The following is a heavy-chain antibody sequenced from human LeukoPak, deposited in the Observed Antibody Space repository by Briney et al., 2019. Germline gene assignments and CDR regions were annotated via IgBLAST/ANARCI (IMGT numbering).Heavy chain of an antibody. Sequence: GGSLRLSCAASGFTFSSYSMNWVRQAPGKGLEWVSYISSSSSTIYYADSVKGRFTISRDNAKNSLYLQMNSLRAEDTAVYYCARDLTGIWGASPGAFDIWGQGTMVTVSS. CDR1: GFTFSSYS. CDR3: ARDLTGIWGASPGAFDI. V-gene: IGHV3-48*01. CDR2: ISSSSSTI. J-gene: IGHJ3*02. D-gene: IGHD1-26*01.